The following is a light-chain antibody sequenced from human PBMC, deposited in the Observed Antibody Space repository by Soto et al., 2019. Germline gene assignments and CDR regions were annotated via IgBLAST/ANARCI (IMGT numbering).Light chain of an antibody. Sequence: EIVLTQSPATLSLSPGERATLSCRASQSVNSYLAWYQQKPGQAPRLLIYDASNRATGIPARFSGSGSGTDFTLTISSLEPEDFAVYYCQQRSNWPPEDTFGQGTKLEIK. CDR2: DAS. CDR3: QQRSNWPPEDT. J-gene: IGKJ2*01. V-gene: IGKV3-11*01. CDR1: QSVNSY.